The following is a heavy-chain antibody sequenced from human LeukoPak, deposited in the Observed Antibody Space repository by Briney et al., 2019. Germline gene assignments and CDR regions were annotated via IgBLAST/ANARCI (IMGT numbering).Heavy chain of an antibody. V-gene: IGHV4-59*01. Sequence: PSETLSLTCTVSGGSISFYDWSWIRQPPGKGLEWIGHIYSRGSTNYNPSLKRRVTISVDTSKNQFSLKVRSVTAADTAVYYCARGGVQLPPYYFDYWGQGTLVTVSS. J-gene: IGHJ4*02. CDR2: IYSRGST. D-gene: IGHD5-18*01. CDR1: GGSISFYD. CDR3: ARGGVQLPPYYFDY.